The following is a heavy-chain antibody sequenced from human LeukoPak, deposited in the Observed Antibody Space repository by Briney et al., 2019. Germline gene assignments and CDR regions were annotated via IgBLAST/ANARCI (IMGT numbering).Heavy chain of an antibody. CDR1: GLTFDDYA. Sequence: GGTLRLSCAASGLTFDDYAMHWVRQAPGKGLEWVSGISWNSGSIGYADSVKGRFTISRDNAKNSLYLQMNSLRAEDTALYYCAKGNYDISTGFDYWGQGTLVTVSS. V-gene: IGHV3-9*01. CDR2: ISWNSGSI. D-gene: IGHD3-9*01. CDR3: AKGNYDISTGFDY. J-gene: IGHJ4*02.